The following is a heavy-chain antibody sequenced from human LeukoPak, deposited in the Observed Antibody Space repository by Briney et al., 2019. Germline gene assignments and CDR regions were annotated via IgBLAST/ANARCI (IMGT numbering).Heavy chain of an antibody. D-gene: IGHD3-10*01. Sequence: SETLSLTCTVSGYSINSGYYWGWIRQPPGKGLEWIGSIYHSGSTYYNPSLKSRVTISVDTSKNQFSLKLSSVTAADTALYYCAANYYDSGSSPYWGQGTLVTVSS. CDR1: GYSINSGYY. CDR3: AANYYDSGSSPY. J-gene: IGHJ4*02. V-gene: IGHV4-38-2*02. CDR2: IYHSGST.